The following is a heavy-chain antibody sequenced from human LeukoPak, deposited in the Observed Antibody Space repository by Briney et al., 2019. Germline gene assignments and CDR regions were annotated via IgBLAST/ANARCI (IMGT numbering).Heavy chain of an antibody. Sequence: SETLSLTCAVYGGSFSGYYWSWIRQPPGKGLEWIGEINHSGSTNYNPSLKSRVTISVDTSKNQFSLKLSSVTAADTAVYYCASLYSSSSVSGWGQGTLVTVSS. CDR1: GGSFSGYY. CDR2: INHSGST. D-gene: IGHD6-6*01. CDR3: ASLYSSSSVSG. V-gene: IGHV4-34*01. J-gene: IGHJ4*02.